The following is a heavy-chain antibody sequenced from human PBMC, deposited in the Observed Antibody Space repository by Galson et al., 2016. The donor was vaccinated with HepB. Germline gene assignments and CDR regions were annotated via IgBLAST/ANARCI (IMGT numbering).Heavy chain of an antibody. V-gene: IGHV1-8*01. Sequence: SVKVSCKASGYTFTSYDINWVRQATGQGLEWMGWMNPNSGNTGYAQKFQGRVTMTRNTSISTAYMELSSLRSEDTAVYYCARSPPPIFTIFGVAIRAHDAFDIWGQGTMVTVSS. CDR2: MNPNSGNT. CDR3: ARSPPPIFTIFGVAIRAHDAFDI. D-gene: IGHD3-3*01. J-gene: IGHJ3*02. CDR1: GYTFTSYD.